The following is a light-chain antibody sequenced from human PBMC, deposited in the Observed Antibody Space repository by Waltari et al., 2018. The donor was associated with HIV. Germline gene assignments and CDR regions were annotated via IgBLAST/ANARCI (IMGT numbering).Light chain of an antibody. V-gene: IGLV2-23*02. CDR3: CSCPRSGIRYV. Sequence: QSALTQPASVSGSPGQSITISCPGTSSNVGSDDLVSWYQQHPGDAPKLIIYEVTKRPSGVSNRFSGSKSGNTASLTISGLQAEDEADYYCCSCPRSGIRYVFGTGTKVTVL. J-gene: IGLJ1*01. CDR2: EVT. CDR1: SSNVGSDDL.